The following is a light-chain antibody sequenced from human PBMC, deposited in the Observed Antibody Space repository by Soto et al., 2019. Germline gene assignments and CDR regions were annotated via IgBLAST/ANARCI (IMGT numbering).Light chain of an antibody. CDR1: SSDVGGYNY. Sequence: QSALTQPASVSGSPGQSITITCTGTSSDVGGYNYVSWYQQHPGKAPKLVIFEVSIRPSGVSFRFSGSKSGNTASLTISGLQTEDEADYYCSSYTSRPTLLVFGSGTKVTVL. CDR3: SSYTSRPTLLV. CDR2: EVS. V-gene: IGLV2-14*01. J-gene: IGLJ1*01.